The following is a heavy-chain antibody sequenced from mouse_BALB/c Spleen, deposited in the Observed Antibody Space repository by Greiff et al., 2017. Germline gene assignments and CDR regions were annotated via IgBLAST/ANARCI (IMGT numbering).Heavy chain of an antibody. CDR1: GYTFTDYY. J-gene: IGHJ1*01. CDR2: IYPGSGNT. D-gene: IGHD1-1*01. Sequence: VQLQQSGAELARPGASVKLSCKASGYTFTDYYINWVKQRTGQGLEWIGEIYPGSGNTYYNEKFKGKATLTADKSSSTAYMQLSSLTSEDSAVYFCARGGGSSYWYFDVWGAGTTVTVSS. V-gene: IGHV1-77*01. CDR3: ARGGGSSYWYFDV.